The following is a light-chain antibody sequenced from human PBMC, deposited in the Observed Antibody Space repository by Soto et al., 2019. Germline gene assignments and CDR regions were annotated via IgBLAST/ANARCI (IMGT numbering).Light chain of an antibody. CDR2: EVS. Sequence: QSALTQPASVSGSPGQSITISCRGTSSDVGNYKYVSWYQQHPGKAPKLMIYEVSNRPSGVSNRFSGSKSGNTASLTISGLQAEDETDYYCFSYTSSGTYVFGTGTKVTVL. CDR3: FSYTSSGTYV. J-gene: IGLJ1*01. CDR1: SSDVGNYKY. V-gene: IGLV2-14*01.